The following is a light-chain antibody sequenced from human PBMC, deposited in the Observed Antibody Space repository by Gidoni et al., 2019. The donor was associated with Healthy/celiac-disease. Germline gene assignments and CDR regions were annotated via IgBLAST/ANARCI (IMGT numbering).Light chain of an antibody. V-gene: IGLV3-1*01. J-gene: IGLJ2*01. CDR2: QDS. Sequence: SYELTQQHSVSVSPGQTASITCSGDKLGDKYACWYQQKPGQSPVRVIYQDSKRPSGIPARFSGSNSGNTATLTISGTQAMDEADYYCQAWDSSTTLVFGGGTKLTVL. CDR3: QAWDSSTTLV. CDR1: KLGDKY.